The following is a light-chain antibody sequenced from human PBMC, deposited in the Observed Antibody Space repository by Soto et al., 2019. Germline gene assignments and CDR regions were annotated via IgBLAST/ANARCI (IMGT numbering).Light chain of an antibody. CDR2: GAS. V-gene: IGKV3-20*01. CDR1: QSVISNY. Sequence: EIVLTQSPATLSLSPGERATLSCRASQSVISNYLAWYQQKPGQPPRLLIYGASTRATGIPDRFSGRGSGTDFTLTISRLEPEDFAVYYCQQYSSSPWAFGPGTKVDIK. CDR3: QQYSSSPWA. J-gene: IGKJ1*01.